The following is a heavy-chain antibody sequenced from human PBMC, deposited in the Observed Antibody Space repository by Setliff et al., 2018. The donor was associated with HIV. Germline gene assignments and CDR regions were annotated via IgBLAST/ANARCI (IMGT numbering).Heavy chain of an antibody. CDR1: GDTFNTYA. V-gene: IGHV1-69*05. D-gene: IGHD2-8*01. CDR2: IIPIFDTP. J-gene: IGHJ6*02. CDR3: AKSGPRRNNGYRLSVRTWGMDV. Sequence: SVKVSCKASGDTFNTYAISWVRQAPGQGLEWIGGIIPIFDTPHYAQNFQGRVAITTDESTSTAYMELSSLRSEDTAVYYCAKSGPRRNNGYRLSVRTWGMDVWGQGTTVTVSS.